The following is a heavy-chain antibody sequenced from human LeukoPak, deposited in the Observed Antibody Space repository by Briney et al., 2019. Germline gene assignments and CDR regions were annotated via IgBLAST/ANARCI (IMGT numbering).Heavy chain of an antibody. V-gene: IGHV3-53*01. D-gene: IGHD3-10*01. CDR1: GFTFSSFA. CDR2: IYSGGST. CDR3: ARDRRERGFREFHYYYHYMDV. J-gene: IGHJ6*03. Sequence: GVSLRLSCAASGFTFSSFAMSWVRQAPGKGLEWVSVIYSGGSTYYADSVKGRFTISRDNSKNTLYLQMNNLRAEDTAVYYCARDRRERGFREFHYYYHYMDVWGKGTTVTVSS.